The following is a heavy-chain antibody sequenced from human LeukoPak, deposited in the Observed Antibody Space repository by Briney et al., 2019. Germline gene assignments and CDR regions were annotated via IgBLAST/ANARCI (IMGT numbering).Heavy chain of an antibody. CDR3: ARDGDPWGGNSKPGY. CDR2: ISSSSSYI. Sequence: GGSLRLSCAASGFTFSSYSRNWIRQAAGKGLEWVSSISSSSSYIYYADSAKGRFTTSRDNAKNSLYLQMNSLRAEDTAVYYCARDGDPWGGNSKPGYWGQGTLVTVSS. D-gene: IGHD4-23*01. CDR1: GFTFSSYS. J-gene: IGHJ4*02. V-gene: IGHV3-21*01.